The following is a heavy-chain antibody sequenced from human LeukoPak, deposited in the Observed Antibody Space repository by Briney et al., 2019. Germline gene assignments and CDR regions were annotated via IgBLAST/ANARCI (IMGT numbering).Heavy chain of an antibody. CDR3: TIFVVADSDAFEI. J-gene: IGHJ3*02. CDR1: GYSISSGYY. Sequence: SETLSLTCTVSGYSISSGYYWGWIRQPPGKGLEWIGSIYHSGSTYYNPSLKSRVPMSVGTPNHHFPLRLTSVPAADTALYFCTIFVVADSDAFEIWGQGTMVTVSS. D-gene: IGHD3-3*02. CDR2: IYHSGST. V-gene: IGHV4-38-2*02.